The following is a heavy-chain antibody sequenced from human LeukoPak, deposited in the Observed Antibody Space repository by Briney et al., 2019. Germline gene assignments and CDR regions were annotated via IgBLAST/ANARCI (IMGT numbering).Heavy chain of an antibody. CDR1: GFTFSSYW. D-gene: IGHD5/OR15-5a*01. J-gene: IGHJ3*02. V-gene: IGHV3-74*01. CDR2: IKTDGSST. CDR3: ARGVSGTGPDI. Sequence: PGGSLRLSWAAFGFTFSSYWMHWVRQAPGKGLVWVSRIKTDGSSTDYADSVKGRFTISRDNAKNTMYLQMNSLRAEDTAVYYCARGVSGTGPDIWGLGTMVTVSS.